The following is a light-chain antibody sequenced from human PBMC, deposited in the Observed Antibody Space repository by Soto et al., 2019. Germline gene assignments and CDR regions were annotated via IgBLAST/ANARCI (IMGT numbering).Light chain of an antibody. V-gene: IGKV1-27*01. CDR1: QAIDPS. J-gene: IGKJ3*01. CDR2: AAS. CDR3: HEHNGDLPVA. Sequence: DIQMTQSPSSLSASVGDRVTITCRASQAIDPSVAWYQQKPGQVPKLLIYAASTLHSGVPSRFSGSGSGAHFTLTITGLQPEDVATYYCHEHNGDLPVAFGPGTTVDV.